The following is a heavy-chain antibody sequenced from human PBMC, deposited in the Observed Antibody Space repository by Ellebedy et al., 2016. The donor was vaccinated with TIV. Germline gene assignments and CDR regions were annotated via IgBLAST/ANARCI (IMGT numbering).Heavy chain of an antibody. Sequence: GGSLRLXXAASGFTFSSYTMRWVRQAPGKGLEWVSDISGSGGSTYYADSVKGRFTISRDNSKNTLYLQMNSLRAEDTAVYYCAKRLTAAGSGQCYYGMDVWGQGTTVTVSS. CDR2: ISGSGGST. CDR1: GFTFSSYT. V-gene: IGHV3-23*01. D-gene: IGHD6-13*01. J-gene: IGHJ6*02. CDR3: AKRLTAAGSGQCYYGMDV.